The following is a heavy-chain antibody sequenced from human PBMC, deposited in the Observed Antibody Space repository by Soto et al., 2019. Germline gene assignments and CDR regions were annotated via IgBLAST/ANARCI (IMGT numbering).Heavy chain of an antibody. J-gene: IGHJ4*02. CDR3: ARDYGDY. CDR2: ISYDGSNK. V-gene: IGHV3-30-3*01. Sequence: QVQLVESGGGVVQPGRSLRLSCAASGFTFSSYAMHWVRQAPGKGLEWGAVISYDGSNKYYADSVKGRFTISRDNSKNTLYLQMNSLGAEDTAVYYCARDYGDYWVQGTLVTVSS. D-gene: IGHD4-17*01. CDR1: GFTFSSYA.